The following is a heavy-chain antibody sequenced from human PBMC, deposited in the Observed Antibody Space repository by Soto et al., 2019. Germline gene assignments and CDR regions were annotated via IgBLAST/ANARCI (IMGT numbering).Heavy chain of an antibody. D-gene: IGHD6-13*01. CDR2: IDYRGRT. V-gene: IGHV4-31*03. Sequence: QVQLQESGPGLVQPSQTLSLTCTVSGASISSGGFYWSWIRQFPGKGLERIGYIDYRGRTFYNPSLKSRATISRDTSKSQFSLNVNSVTAADTAVFYCARVSAAGTRWFDSWGQGTLVTVSS. CDR3: ARVSAAGTRWFDS. CDR1: GASISSGGFY. J-gene: IGHJ5*01.